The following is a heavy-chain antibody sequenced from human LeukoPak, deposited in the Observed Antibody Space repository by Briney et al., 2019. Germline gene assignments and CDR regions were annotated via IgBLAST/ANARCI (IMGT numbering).Heavy chain of an antibody. CDR3: ARELGVRGGDYFDY. J-gene: IGHJ4*02. Sequence: ASVKVSCEASGYTFTGYYMHWVRQAPGQGLEWMGWINPNSGGTNYAQKFQGRVTMTRDTSISTVYMELSSLRSEDTAVYYCARELGVRGGDYFDYWGQGTLVTVSS. CDR1: GYTFTGYY. V-gene: IGHV1-2*02. CDR2: INPNSGGT. D-gene: IGHD2-8*01.